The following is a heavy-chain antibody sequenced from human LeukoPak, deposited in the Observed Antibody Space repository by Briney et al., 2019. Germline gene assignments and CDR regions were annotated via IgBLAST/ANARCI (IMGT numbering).Heavy chain of an antibody. CDR1: GYSFTSYW. J-gene: IGHJ4*02. Sequence: GESLKISCKGSGYSFTSYWIGWVRHMPGKGLEWMGIIYPGDSDTRYSPSFQGQVTISADKSISTAYLQWSSLKASDTAMYYCARHGGIAVAGTDIDYWGQGTLVTVSS. D-gene: IGHD6-19*01. CDR2: IYPGDSDT. CDR3: ARHGGIAVAGTDIDY. V-gene: IGHV5-51*01.